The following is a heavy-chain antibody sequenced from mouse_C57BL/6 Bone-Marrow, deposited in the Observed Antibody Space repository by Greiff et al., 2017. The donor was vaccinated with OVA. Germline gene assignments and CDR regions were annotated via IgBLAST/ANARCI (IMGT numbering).Heavy chain of an antibody. CDR3: ARHGKGFAY. Sequence: EVKLVESGGDLVKPGGSLKLSCAASGFPFSSYGMSWVRQTPDKRLEWVATISSGGSYTYYPDSVKGRFTISRDKAKNTLYLQMSSLKSEDTAMYYCARHGKGFAYWGQGTLVTVSA. V-gene: IGHV5-6*01. CDR1: GFPFSSYG. J-gene: IGHJ3*01. CDR2: ISSGGSYT. D-gene: IGHD2-1*01.